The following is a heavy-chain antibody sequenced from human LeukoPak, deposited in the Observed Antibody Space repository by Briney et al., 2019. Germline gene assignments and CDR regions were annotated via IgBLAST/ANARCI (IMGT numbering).Heavy chain of an antibody. CDR2: ISSSSSYI. J-gene: IGHJ4*02. V-gene: IGHV3-21*01. CDR3: ARDSRNTNYDFWSGYYDVFDY. Sequence: GGSLRLSCAASGFTFSSYSMNWVRQAPGKGLEWVSSISSSSSYIYYADSVKGRFTISRDNAKNSLYLQMNSLRAEDTAVYYCARDSRNTNYDFWSGYYDVFDYWGQGTLVTVSS. D-gene: IGHD3-3*01. CDR1: GFTFSSYS.